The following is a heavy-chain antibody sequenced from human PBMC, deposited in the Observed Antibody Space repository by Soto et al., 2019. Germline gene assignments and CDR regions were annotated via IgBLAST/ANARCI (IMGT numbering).Heavy chain of an antibody. CDR2: ISGSGGST. J-gene: IGHJ4*02. Sequence: EVRLLESGGGLVQPGGSLRLSCAASGFTFSSYAMSWVRQAPGKGLEWVSAISGSGGSTYYADSVKGRFTISRDNSKNTLYLQMNSLRAEDTAVYYCAKDVVAAHKTYYFDYWGQGTLVTVSS. V-gene: IGHV3-23*01. CDR1: GFTFSSYA. D-gene: IGHD2-15*01. CDR3: AKDVVAAHKTYYFDY.